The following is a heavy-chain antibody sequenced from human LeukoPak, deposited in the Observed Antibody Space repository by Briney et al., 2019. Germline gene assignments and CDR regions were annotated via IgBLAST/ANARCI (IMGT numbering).Heavy chain of an antibody. J-gene: IGHJ4*02. V-gene: IGHV3-33*01. CDR2: IWYDGNQK. CDR1: GFTFGAHG. CDR3: ARDIAAAGPDY. D-gene: IGHD6-13*01. Sequence: TGGSLRLSCATSGFTFGAHGMHWVRQAPGQGLEWVAVIWYDGNQKYYEDSVKGRFTISRDNSKNMLYLQMNSLRVDDTAVYYCARDIAAAGPDYWGQGTLVTV.